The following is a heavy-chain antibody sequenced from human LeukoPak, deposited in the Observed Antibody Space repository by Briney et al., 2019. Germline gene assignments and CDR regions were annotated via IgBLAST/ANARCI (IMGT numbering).Heavy chain of an antibody. CDR2: TYYRSKWYN. J-gene: IGHJ5*02. D-gene: IGHD1-20*01. Sequence: SQTLSLTCAISGDSVSSNSAAWNWIRQSPSRGLEWLERTYYRSKWYNDYAVSVKSRITINPDTSKNQFSLQLNSVTPEDTAVYYCARSARYNWNDLGWFDPWGQRTLVTVSS. V-gene: IGHV6-1*01. CDR1: GDSVSSNSAA. CDR3: ARSARYNWNDLGWFDP.